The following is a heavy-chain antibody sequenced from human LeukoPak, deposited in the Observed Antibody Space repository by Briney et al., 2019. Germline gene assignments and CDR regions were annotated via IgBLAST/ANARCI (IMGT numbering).Heavy chain of an antibody. V-gene: IGHV1-3*01. CDR3: ARGAPIRVAVAATFDP. CDR2: INAANGNT. J-gene: IGHJ5*02. Sequence: ASVKVSCKTSGFTFTTYTMHWVRQAPGQRLEWMGWINAANGNTQYSQKFQGRVTITRDTSANIAYMELSSLRSEDTAVYYYARGAPIRVAVAATFDPWGQGTLVTVPS. CDR1: GFTFTTYT. D-gene: IGHD6-19*01.